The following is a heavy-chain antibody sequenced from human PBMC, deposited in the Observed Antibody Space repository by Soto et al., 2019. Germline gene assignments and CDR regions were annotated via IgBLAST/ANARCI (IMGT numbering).Heavy chain of an antibody. CDR1: GGSISSSNW. Sequence: QVQLQESGPGLVKPSGTLSLTCAVSGGSISSSNWWSWVRQPPGKGLEWIGEIYHSGSTNYNPSLKSRVNISVDKSKNQFSLKLSSVTAADTAVYYCARDLGYGDYVEGGSGDYWGQGTLVTVSS. J-gene: IGHJ4*02. CDR2: IYHSGST. CDR3: ARDLGYGDYVEGGSGDY. D-gene: IGHD4-17*01. V-gene: IGHV4-4*02.